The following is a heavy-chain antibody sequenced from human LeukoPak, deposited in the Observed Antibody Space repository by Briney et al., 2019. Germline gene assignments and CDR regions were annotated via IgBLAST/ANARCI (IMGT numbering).Heavy chain of an antibody. J-gene: IGHJ4*02. Sequence: ASVKVSCKASGYTFTSYYMHWVRQAPGQGLEWMGIINPSGGSTSYAQKFQGRVTMTRDMSTSTVYMELSSLRSEDTAVYYCARTPYDSSGHTQYYFDYWGQGTLVTVSS. V-gene: IGHV1-46*01. CDR1: GYTFTSYY. CDR3: ARTPYDSSGHTQYYFDY. D-gene: IGHD3-22*01. CDR2: INPSGGST.